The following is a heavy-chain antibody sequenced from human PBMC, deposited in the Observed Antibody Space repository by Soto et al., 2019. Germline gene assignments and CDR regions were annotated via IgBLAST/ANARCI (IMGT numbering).Heavy chain of an antibody. CDR1: GGSFSGYY. CDR3: ARTYYDFWSGYYTGGWFGP. Sequence: PSETLSLTCAVYGGSFSGYYWSWIRQPPGKGLEWIGEINHSGSTNYNPSLKSRVTISVDTSKNQFSLKLSSVTAADTAVYYCARTYYDFWSGYYTGGWFGPWGQGTLVTVSS. CDR2: INHSGST. V-gene: IGHV4-34*01. D-gene: IGHD3-3*01. J-gene: IGHJ5*02.